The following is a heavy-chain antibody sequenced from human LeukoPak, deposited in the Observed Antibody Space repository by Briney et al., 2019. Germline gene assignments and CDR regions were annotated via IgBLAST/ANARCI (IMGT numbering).Heavy chain of an antibody. CDR3: ARAPGIEVAGTRGTIDF. V-gene: IGHV4-39*07. CDR2: INHSGST. D-gene: IGHD6-19*01. CDR1: GGSISSSSYY. J-gene: IGHJ4*02. Sequence: SETLSLTCTVSGGSISSSSYYWGWIRQPPGKGLEWIGEINHSGSTNYNPSLKSRVTISVDTSKNQLSLKLSSVTAADTAVYYCARAPGIEVAGTRGTIDFWGRGTLVTVSS.